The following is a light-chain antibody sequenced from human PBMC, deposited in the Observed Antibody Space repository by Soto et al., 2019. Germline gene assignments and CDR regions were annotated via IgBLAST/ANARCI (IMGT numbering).Light chain of an antibody. CDR3: QQYYSYPYT. Sequence: AIRMTQSPSSFSASTGDRVTITCRASQGIGSYLAWYQQNPGKAPKLLIYAASTLQSGVPLRFSGSGSGTDFTLTISCLQSEDFATYYCQQYYSYPYTFGQGTKLEIK. J-gene: IGKJ2*01. CDR1: QGIGSY. CDR2: AAS. V-gene: IGKV1-8*01.